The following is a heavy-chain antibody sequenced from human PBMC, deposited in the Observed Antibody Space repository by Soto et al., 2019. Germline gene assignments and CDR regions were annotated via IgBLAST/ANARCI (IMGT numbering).Heavy chain of an antibody. D-gene: IGHD1-26*01. CDR3: SRDVVVGAKALNY. CDR1: VLNFSNYW. Sequence: PWGSLRIPCVPCVLNFSNYWMTWVSQAPGKGLEWVANIKEDGSEKDYVDSVKGRFTISRDNAKNSLYLQMNSLRVEDTAVYFCSRDVVVGAKALNYWGQGAMVTVSS. J-gene: IGHJ4*02. V-gene: IGHV3-7*01. CDR2: IKEDGSEK.